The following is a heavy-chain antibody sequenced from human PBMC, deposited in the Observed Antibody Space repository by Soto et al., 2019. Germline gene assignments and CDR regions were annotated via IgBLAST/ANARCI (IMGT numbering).Heavy chain of an antibody. V-gene: IGHV3-66*01. CDR3: TQEELGRDH. D-gene: IGHD7-27*01. Sequence: ELPLVESGGGLVQPGGSLRLSCGASGFTVSTNYMSWVRQAPGKGLECVAIIYMSGNSYYADSVRGRFTISRDTSKRTLYLQMDSLRAEDTAVDYCTQEELGRDHWGQGTRVTVSS. J-gene: IGHJ4*02. CDR1: GFTVSTNY. CDR2: IYMSGNS.